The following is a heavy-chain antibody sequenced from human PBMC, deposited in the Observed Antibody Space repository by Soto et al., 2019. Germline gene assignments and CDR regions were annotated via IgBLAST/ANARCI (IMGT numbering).Heavy chain of an antibody. V-gene: IGHV5-51*01. CDR2: IYPGDSDT. CDR1: GYSFTSYW. D-gene: IGHD2-21*01. J-gene: IGHJ6*02. CDR3: DKFPSSCCMDV. Sequence: GASLKICCKGSGYSFTSYWIGWVRQMPGKGLEWMGIIYPGDSDTRYSPSFQGQVTISAAKSTSTAYLQWSSLKASDNAMYYCDKFPSSCCMDVWGQGTTVTVSS.